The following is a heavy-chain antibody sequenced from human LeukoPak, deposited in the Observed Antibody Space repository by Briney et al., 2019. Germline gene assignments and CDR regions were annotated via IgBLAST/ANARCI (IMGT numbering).Heavy chain of an antibody. Sequence: GGSLRLSCAASGFTFSDYSMNWVRQPPGKGLEWVSSISSRSSYISYADSVKGRFTISRDNAKNSLYLQMNSLRAEDTAVYYCAREQPGTTTTVTTYYFDYWGQGTLVTVSS. D-gene: IGHD4-17*01. V-gene: IGHV3-21*01. CDR2: ISSRSSYI. CDR1: GFTFSDYS. J-gene: IGHJ4*02. CDR3: AREQPGTTTTVTTYYFDY.